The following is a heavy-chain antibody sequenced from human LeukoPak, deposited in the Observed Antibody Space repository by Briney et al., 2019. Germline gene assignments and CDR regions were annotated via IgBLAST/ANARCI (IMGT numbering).Heavy chain of an antibody. V-gene: IGHV3-33*01. CDR1: GFTFSSYA. J-gene: IGHJ4*02. CDR3: ARDKEAGLDY. D-gene: IGHD6-19*01. CDR2: IGCDGSNK. Sequence: GGSLRLSCAASGFTFSSYAMNWVRQAPGKGLEWVAVIGCDGSNKYYADSVKGRFTISRDNSKNTLYLQMNSLRAEDTAVYYCARDKEAGLDYWGQGTLVTVSS.